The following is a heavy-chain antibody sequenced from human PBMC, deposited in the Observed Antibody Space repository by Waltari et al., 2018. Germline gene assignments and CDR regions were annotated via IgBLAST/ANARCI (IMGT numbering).Heavy chain of an antibody. V-gene: IGHV1-69-2*01. J-gene: IGHJ3*01. CDR3: AAALGGGISASRPFHF. CDR1: GDTFTDNY. CDR2: LDPEDGQA. Sequence: EVQLLQSGAEVKKPGTPVKISCKVSGDTFTDNYIHWIQQAPVTGLQWMGLLDPEDGQAVYAEKFQGRVTMTADTSIHTAYMELTSLTSEDTAFYYCAAALGGGISASRPFHFWGQGTMITVSS. D-gene: IGHD3-10*01.